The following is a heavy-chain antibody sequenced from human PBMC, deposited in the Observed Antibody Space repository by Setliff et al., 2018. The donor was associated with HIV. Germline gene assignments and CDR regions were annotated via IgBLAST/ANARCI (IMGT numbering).Heavy chain of an antibody. V-gene: IGHV4-30-4*08. Sequence: PSETLSLTCSVSGGSITNGDHYWAWIRQSPGKGLEWIGYIYYTGDTYYSSSFESRVVISLDTSNNQLSLRVRSVTAADTALYFCARMSISASVYFDYWGQGTLVTVSS. CDR2: IYYTGDT. CDR1: GGSITNGDHY. J-gene: IGHJ4*02. D-gene: IGHD2-2*01. CDR3: ARMSISASVYFDY.